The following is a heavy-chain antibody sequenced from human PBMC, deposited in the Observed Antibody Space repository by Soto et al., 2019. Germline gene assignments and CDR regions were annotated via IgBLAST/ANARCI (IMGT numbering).Heavy chain of an antibody. CDR1: GFTFSDYY. Sequence: GGSLRLSCAASGFTFSDYYMSWIRQAPGKGLEWVSSISSSSSYIYYADSVKGRFTISRDNAKNSLYLQMNSLRAEDTAVYYCARGTTGTTSWVYYYYFDYWGQGTLVTVSS. CDR2: ISSSSSYI. J-gene: IGHJ4*02. D-gene: IGHD1-1*01. V-gene: IGHV3-11*06. CDR3: ARGTTGTTSWVYYYYFDY.